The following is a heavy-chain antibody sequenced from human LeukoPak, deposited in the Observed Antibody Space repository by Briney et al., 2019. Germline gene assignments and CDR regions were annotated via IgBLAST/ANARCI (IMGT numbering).Heavy chain of an antibody. CDR2: ISASGSYI. Sequence: GGSLRLSCAASGFTFSSHTFNWVRQPPGKGLEWVSSISASGSYISYADSVRGRFSISRDNADNSLYLHINRLTAEDTAVYYCARSSYGQYFDFWGQGTLVIVSS. CDR3: ARSSYGQYFDF. D-gene: IGHD3-10*01. J-gene: IGHJ4*02. V-gene: IGHV3-21*01. CDR1: GFTFSSHT.